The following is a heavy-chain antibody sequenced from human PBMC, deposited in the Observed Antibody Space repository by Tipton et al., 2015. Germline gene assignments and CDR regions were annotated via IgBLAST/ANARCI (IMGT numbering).Heavy chain of an antibody. CDR3: ACQDYDSLTRDYQTVDY. J-gene: IGHJ4*02. CDR2: IFYSGST. D-gene: IGHD3-9*01. CDR1: GGSINSYY. Sequence: LRLSCTVSGGSINSYYWSWIRQPPGKGLEWIGYIFYSGSTNYNPSLKSRLTISVDTSKTQFSLKMSSVTASDTAVYYCACQDYDSLTRDYQTVDYWGQGTLVTVSS. V-gene: IGHV4-59*08.